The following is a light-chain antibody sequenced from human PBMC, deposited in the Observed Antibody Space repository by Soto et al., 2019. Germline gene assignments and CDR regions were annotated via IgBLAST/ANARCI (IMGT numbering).Light chain of an antibody. CDR3: SAYAGRYTYV. Sequence: QSVLTQPXSVSGSPGQSVTISCTGTSSDVGAYDYVSWYQQHPGKAPKLMIYDVNKRPSGVPDRFSGSKSGNTASLTISGLQAEDEADYFCSAYAGRYTYVFATGTKVTVL. CDR1: SSDVGAYDY. V-gene: IGLV2-11*01. CDR2: DVN. J-gene: IGLJ1*01.